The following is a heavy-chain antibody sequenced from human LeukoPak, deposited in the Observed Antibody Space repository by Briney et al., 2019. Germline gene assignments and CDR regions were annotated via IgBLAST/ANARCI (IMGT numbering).Heavy chain of an antibody. CDR3: AKDVRNTGWYKES. Sequence: PGGSLRLSCAASGFTFSSYAMSWVRQAPGKGLEWVSGLTGSGNTAYYADSVKGRFTISRDNSKNTLYLQMSSLRVEDTAMYYCAKDVRNTGWYKESWGQRTLVTVSS. J-gene: IGHJ5*02. V-gene: IGHV3-23*01. D-gene: IGHD6-19*01. CDR1: GFTFSSYA. CDR2: LTGSGNTA.